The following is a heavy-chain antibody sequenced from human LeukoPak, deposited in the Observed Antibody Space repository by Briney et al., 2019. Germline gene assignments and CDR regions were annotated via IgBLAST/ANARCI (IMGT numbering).Heavy chain of an antibody. V-gene: IGHV1-18*01. J-gene: IGHJ4*02. CDR3: ARDRRGSGSYFSL. CDR1: VYTFTSCG. D-gene: IGHD1-26*01. CDR2: ISAYNANT. Sequence: ASVKLSCKASVYTFTSCGISWVRNPPAQGHGRVGCISAYNANTNYAKTLQGRVTMTTDTSTSTPYMELRSLRSDDTAVYYCARDRRGSGSYFSLWGQGTLVTVSS.